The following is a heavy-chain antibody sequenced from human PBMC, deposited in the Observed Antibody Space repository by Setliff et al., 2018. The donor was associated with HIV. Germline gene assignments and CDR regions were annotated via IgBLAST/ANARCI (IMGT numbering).Heavy chain of an antibody. Sequence: GVSLRLSCAASGFTFSAHGMHWVRQAPGKGLEWVAFINYDESYEYYADSVKGRVTISRDNSKNTVDLQMNSLRAEDTAVYYCAKDGDYSNWDYDAFDIWGQGTMVTVSS. CDR1: GFTFSAHG. CDR2: INYDESYE. V-gene: IGHV3-30*02. D-gene: IGHD1-7*01. CDR3: AKDGDYSNWDYDAFDI. J-gene: IGHJ3*02.